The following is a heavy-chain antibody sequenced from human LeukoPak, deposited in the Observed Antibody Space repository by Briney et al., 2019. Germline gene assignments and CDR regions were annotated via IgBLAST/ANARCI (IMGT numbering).Heavy chain of an antibody. J-gene: IGHJ6*03. CDR3: ARCGSGNDLCDYYFMDV. CDR1: GYTFTGFY. V-gene: IGHV1-2*02. Sequence: ASVKVSCKASGYTFTGFYIHWVRQAPGQGPEWMGWINPNIGGTNYAQKFRGRVSLTRDTSTSTAYMELNSLRSDDTAVYYCARCGSGNDLCDYYFMDVWGKGTTVTVSS. D-gene: IGHD3-10*01. CDR2: INPNIGGT.